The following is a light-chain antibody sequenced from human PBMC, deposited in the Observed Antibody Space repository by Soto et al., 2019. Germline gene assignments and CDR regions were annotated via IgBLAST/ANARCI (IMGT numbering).Light chain of an antibody. V-gene: IGLV2-14*01. CDR2: EVR. CDR3: SAYTARSTLV. J-gene: IGLJ3*02. Sequence: QSALTQPASVSGPAGQSITISCSGTMRDVGAYNLVSWYQQHPGTAPKLIIYEVRNRPSGISSRFSGSGSGNTASLTISGLQPEDEGDYYCSAYTARSTLVFGGGTKLTVL. CDR1: MRDVGAYNL.